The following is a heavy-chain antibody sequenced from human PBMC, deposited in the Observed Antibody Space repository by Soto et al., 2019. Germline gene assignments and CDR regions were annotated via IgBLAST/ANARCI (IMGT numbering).Heavy chain of an antibody. CDR3: ARGLQPVGDYDASYYYYGMDV. D-gene: IGHD4-17*01. CDR1: GGTFSSYA. CDR2: IIPIFGTA. J-gene: IGHJ6*02. V-gene: IGHV1-69*13. Sequence: SVKVSCKASGGTFSSYAISWVRQAPGQGLEWMGGIIPIFGTANYAQKFQGRVTITADESTSTAYMELRSLRSEDTAVYYCARGLQPVGDYDASYYYYGMDVWGQGTTVTVS.